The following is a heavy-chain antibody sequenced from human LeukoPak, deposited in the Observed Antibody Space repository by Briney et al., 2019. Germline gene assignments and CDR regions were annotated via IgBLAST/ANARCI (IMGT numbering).Heavy chain of an antibody. CDR1: GGSISSGGYY. Sequence: SETLSLTCTVSGGSISSGGYYWSWIRQHPGKGLEWIGYIYYSGSTYYNPSLKSRVTISVDTSKNQFSPKLSSVTAADTAVYYCAREDGTGAFDIWGQGTMVTVSS. J-gene: IGHJ3*02. D-gene: IGHD1-14*01. CDR2: IYYSGST. V-gene: IGHV4-31*03. CDR3: AREDGTGAFDI.